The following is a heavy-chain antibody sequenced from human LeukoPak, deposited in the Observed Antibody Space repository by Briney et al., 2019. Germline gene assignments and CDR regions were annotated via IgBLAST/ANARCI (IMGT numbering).Heavy chain of an antibody. Sequence: GGSLRLSCAASGSSGTTNYMSWVRQAPGKGLEFVSIVYGGDTTVYADSVKGRFTISRDDSKNTLYLQMNSLRAEDTAVYYCAKDRFSIMGVTLDSWGQGTLVTVSS. CDR1: GSSGTTNY. CDR2: VYGGDTT. D-gene: IGHD1-26*01. V-gene: IGHV3-53*01. J-gene: IGHJ4*02. CDR3: AKDRFSIMGVTLDS.